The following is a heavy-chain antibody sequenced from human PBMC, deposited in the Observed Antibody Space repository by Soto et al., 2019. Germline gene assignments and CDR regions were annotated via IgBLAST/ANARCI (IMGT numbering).Heavy chain of an antibody. CDR2: IKSKTDGGTT. V-gene: IGHV3-15*01. Sequence: GGSLRLSCAASGFTFSNAWMSWVRQAPGKGLEWVGRIKSKTDGGTTDYAAPVKGRFTISRDDSKNTLYLQMNSLKTEDTAVYYCTTDPFYDYIWGSYSYPTVDYWGQGTLVTVSS. CDR3: TTDPFYDYIWGSYSYPTVDY. D-gene: IGHD3-16*01. J-gene: IGHJ4*02. CDR1: GFTFSNAW.